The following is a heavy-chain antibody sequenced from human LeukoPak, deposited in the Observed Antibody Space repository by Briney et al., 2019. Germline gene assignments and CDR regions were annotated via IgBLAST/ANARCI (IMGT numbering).Heavy chain of an antibody. D-gene: IGHD3-22*01. V-gene: IGHV4-59*08. CDR3: ARQPTDSSGYNWFDP. CDR1: GRSISSYY. CDR2: IYYSGST. J-gene: IGHJ5*02. Sequence: SETLSLTCTVSGRSISSYYWSWIRQPPGKGLEWIGYIYYSGSTNNNPSLKSRVTISVDTSKNQFSLKLSSVTAADTAVYYCARQPTDSSGYNWFDPWGQGTLVTVSS.